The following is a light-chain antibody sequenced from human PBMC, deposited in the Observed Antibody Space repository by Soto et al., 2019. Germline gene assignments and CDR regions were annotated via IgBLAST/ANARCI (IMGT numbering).Light chain of an antibody. CDR1: QSISSY. Sequence: DIQMTQSPSSLSASVGDRVTITCRASQSISSYLNWYQQKPGKAPNLLIYAASSLQSGVPSRFSGSGSGTDFTLTISSLQPEDFATYYCQQSYSTLTWTSGQGTKADI. CDR3: QQSYSTLTWT. V-gene: IGKV1-39*01. CDR2: AAS. J-gene: IGKJ1*01.